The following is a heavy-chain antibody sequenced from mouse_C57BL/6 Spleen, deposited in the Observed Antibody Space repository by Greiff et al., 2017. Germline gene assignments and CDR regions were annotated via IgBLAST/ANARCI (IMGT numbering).Heavy chain of an antibody. CDR2: IYTRSGNT. Sequence: VQLQQSGAELARPGASVKLSCKASGYTFTSYGISWVQQRTGQGLEWIGEIYTRSGNTYYNEKFKGKATLTADKSSSTAYMELRSLTSEDSAGYFCANYGSKDRYYAMDYWGQGTSVTVSS. J-gene: IGHJ4*01. CDR3: ANYGSKDRYYAMDY. CDR1: GYTFTSYG. D-gene: IGHD1-1*01. V-gene: IGHV1-81*01.